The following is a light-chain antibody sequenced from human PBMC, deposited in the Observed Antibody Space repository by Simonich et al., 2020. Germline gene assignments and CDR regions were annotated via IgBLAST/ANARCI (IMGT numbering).Light chain of an antibody. J-gene: IGKJ1*01. V-gene: IGKV4-1*01. Sequence: DIVMTQSPDSMAVSLGERATINCKSSQSVLYSSNNKNYLAWYQQKPGQPPKRPIYWASTRESGVPDRFSGSGSGTDVTLTISSLQAEDVAVYYCQQYYSTPWTFGQGTKVEIK. CDR2: WAS. CDR3: QQYYSTPWT. CDR1: QSVLYSSNNKNY.